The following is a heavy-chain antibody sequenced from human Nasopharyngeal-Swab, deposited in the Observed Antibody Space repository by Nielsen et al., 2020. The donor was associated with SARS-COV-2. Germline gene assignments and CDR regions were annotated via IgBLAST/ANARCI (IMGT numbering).Heavy chain of an antibody. CDR2: IIPIFGIA. V-gene: IGHV1-69*04. CDR3: ASQGGGDYYDSRRYYNYVMDV. CDR1: GGTFSSYA. D-gene: IGHD3-22*01. J-gene: IGHJ6*02. Sequence: SVKVSCKASGGTFSSYAISWVRQAPGQGLEWMGRIIPIFGIANYAQKLQGRVTITADKSTSTAYMGLSSLSSEDTAVYYCASQGGGDYYDSRRYYNYVMDVWGQGTTVTVSS.